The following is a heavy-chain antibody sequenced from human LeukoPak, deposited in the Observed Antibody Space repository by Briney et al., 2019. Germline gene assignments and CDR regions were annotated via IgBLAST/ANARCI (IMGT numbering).Heavy chain of an antibody. Sequence: ASVKVSCKASGYTFTSYGINWVRQAPGQGLEWMGWINPNSGGTKYAQKFQGRVTMTRDTSISTAYMELSRLRSDDTAVYYCARLSWLRHACDIWGQGTMVTVSS. J-gene: IGHJ3*02. CDR3: ARLSWLRHACDI. CDR2: INPNSGGT. D-gene: IGHD5-12*01. CDR1: GYTFTSYG. V-gene: IGHV1-2*02.